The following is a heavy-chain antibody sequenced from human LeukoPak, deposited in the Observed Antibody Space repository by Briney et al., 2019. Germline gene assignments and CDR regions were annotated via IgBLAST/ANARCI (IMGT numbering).Heavy chain of an antibody. Sequence: ASVKVSCKASGYTFTGYYMHWVRQAPGQGLEWMGWISAYNGHTNYAQKFQGRVTMTTDTSTSTADMELRSLRSDDTAVYYCARGGRWELPRPYAFDIWGQGTMVTVSS. V-gene: IGHV1-18*04. J-gene: IGHJ3*02. D-gene: IGHD1-26*01. CDR2: ISAYNGHT. CDR3: ARGGRWELPRPYAFDI. CDR1: GYTFTGYY.